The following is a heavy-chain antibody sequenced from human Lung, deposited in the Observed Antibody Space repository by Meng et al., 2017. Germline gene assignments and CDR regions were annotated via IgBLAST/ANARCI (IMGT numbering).Heavy chain of an antibody. CDR2: LNPNGDVT. V-gene: IGHV1-46*01. CDR1: GFTFTTYF. CDR3: AREMPMTCYFDQ. D-gene: IGHD3-22*01. J-gene: IGHJ4*03. Sequence: QVQLGQSGAEVKKPGVSLKLSCETSGFTFTTYFLHWLRQAPGQGLQWMGLLNPNGDVTTYSPRFQGRITLTGDTSTSTLYMELSSLTSDDTAVYYCAREMPMTCYFDQWGQGTLVTVSS.